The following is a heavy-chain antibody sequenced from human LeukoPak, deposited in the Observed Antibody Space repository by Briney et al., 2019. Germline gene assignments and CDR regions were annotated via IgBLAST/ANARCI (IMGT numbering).Heavy chain of an antibody. J-gene: IGHJ4*02. V-gene: IGHV4-59*01. Sequence: SSETLSLTCTVAGDSISSYYWSWIRQPPGKGLEWIGYIYDSGKTNYNASLISRVTISVDTSKNQFSLKLTSVTPADTAVYYCARGGGTLDYWGQGTLVTVSS. CDR1: GDSISSYY. D-gene: IGHD3-16*01. CDR3: ARGGGTLDY. CDR2: IYDSGKT.